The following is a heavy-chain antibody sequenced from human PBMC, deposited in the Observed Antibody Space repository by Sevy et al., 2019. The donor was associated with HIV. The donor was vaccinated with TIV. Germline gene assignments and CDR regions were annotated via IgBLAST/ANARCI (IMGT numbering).Heavy chain of an antibody. CDR3: AHRHCEGTVEVPAACLGTFDI. D-gene: IGHD2-2*01. CDR1: GFSLSTSGVG. Sequence: SGPTLVNPTQTLTLTCTFSGFSLSTSGVGVGWIRQPPGKALEWLALIYWDDDKRYSPSLKNRLTITKDTSKDQVVLTMTNLDPVDTATYYCAHRHCEGTVEVPAACLGTFDIWGQGTMVTVSS. CDR2: IYWDDDK. V-gene: IGHV2-5*02. J-gene: IGHJ3*02.